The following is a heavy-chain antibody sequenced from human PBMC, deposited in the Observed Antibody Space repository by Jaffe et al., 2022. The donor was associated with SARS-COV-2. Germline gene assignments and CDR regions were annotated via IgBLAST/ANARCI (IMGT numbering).Heavy chain of an antibody. Sequence: QVQLQESGPGLVKPSQTLSLTCTVSGGSISSGSYYWSWIRQPAGKGLEWIGRIYTSGSTNYNPSLKSRVTISVDTSKNQFSLKLSSVTAADTAVYYCAREGKSSSLFGYYYYGMDVWGQGTTVTVSS. CDR2: IYTSGST. CDR3: AREGKSSSLFGYYYYGMDV. V-gene: IGHV4-61*02. J-gene: IGHJ6*02. CDR1: GGSISSGSYY. D-gene: IGHD6-6*01.